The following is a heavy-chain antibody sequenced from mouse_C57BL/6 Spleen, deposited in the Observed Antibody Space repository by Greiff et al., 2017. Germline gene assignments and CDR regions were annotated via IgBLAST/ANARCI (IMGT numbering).Heavy chain of an antibody. D-gene: IGHD1-1*01. V-gene: IGHV2-2*01. CDR2: IWSGGST. CDR1: GFSLTSYG. Sequence: QVQLKQSGPGLVQPSQSLSITCTVSGFSLTSYGVHWVRQSPGKGLEWLGVIWSGGSTDYNAAFISRLSISKDNSKSQVFFKMNGLQADDTAIYYCARFWGPTTVVPSYAMDYWGQGTSVTVSS. CDR3: ARFWGPTTVVPSYAMDY. J-gene: IGHJ4*01.